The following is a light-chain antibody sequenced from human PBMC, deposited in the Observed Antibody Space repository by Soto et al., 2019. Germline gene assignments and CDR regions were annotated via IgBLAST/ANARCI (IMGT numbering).Light chain of an antibody. V-gene: IGKV3-20*01. CDR2: RTF. CDR1: QSIASSY. CDR3: QQFSRPPLT. Sequence: EIELTQSPGTLSLSPGERATLSSRASQSIASSYFAWYQQKPGQPPRLLLDRTFNRATGIPDRVSGSGSGTDFTLTISRLEPEDFAVYFCQQFSRPPLTFGGGTKVEI. J-gene: IGKJ4*01.